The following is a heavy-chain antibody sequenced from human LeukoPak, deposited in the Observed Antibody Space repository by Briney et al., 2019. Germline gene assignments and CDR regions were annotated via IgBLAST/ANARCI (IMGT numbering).Heavy chain of an antibody. V-gene: IGHV3-11*01. CDR2: ISSSGSTI. D-gene: IGHD3-22*01. CDR1: GFTFSDYY. CDR3: ARGGRLGARYYYYYYMDV. J-gene: IGHJ6*03. Sequence: GGSLRLSCAASGFTFSDYYMSWIRQAPGKGLEWVSYISSSGSTIYYADSVKGRFTISRDNAKNSLYLQMNSLRAEDTALYYCARGGRLGARYYYYYYMDVWGKGTTVTVSS.